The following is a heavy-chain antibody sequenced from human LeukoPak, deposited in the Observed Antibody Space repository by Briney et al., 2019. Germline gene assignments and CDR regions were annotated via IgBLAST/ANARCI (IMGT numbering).Heavy chain of an antibody. CDR3: ASSIGGTYYYDSSGYQRDY. J-gene: IGHJ4*02. Sequence: GGSLRLSCAASGFTFSSYAMHWVRQAPGKGLEWVANIKQDGSEKYYVDSVKGRFTIPRDNAKNSLYLQMNSLRAEDTAVYYCASSIGGTYYYDSSGYQRDYWGQGTLVTVSS. V-gene: IGHV3-7*01. CDR1: GFTFSSYA. CDR2: IKQDGSEK. D-gene: IGHD3-22*01.